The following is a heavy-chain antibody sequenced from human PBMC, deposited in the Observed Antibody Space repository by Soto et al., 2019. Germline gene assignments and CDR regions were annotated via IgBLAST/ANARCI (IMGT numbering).Heavy chain of an antibody. Sequence: GGSLRLSCAASGFTVSSNYMSWVRQAPGKGLEWVSVIYSGGSTYYADSVKGRFTISRDNSKNTLYLQMNSLRAEDTAVYYCARGLGYCSGGSCFIGMDVWGQGTTVTVSS. CDR1: GFTVSSNY. J-gene: IGHJ6*02. CDR2: IYSGGST. CDR3: ARGLGYCSGGSCFIGMDV. D-gene: IGHD2-15*01. V-gene: IGHV3-53*01.